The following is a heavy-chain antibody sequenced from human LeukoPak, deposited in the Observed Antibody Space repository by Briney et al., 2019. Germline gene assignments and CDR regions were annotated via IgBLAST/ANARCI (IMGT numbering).Heavy chain of an antibody. J-gene: IGHJ4*02. CDR3: AREAYCGGDCYSVAYFDY. V-gene: IGHV1-69*01. CDR1: GGTFSSYA. CDR2: IIPIFGTA. D-gene: IGHD2-21*01. Sequence: GSSVKVSCKASGGTFSSYAISWVRQAPGQGLEWMGGIIPIFGTANYAQKFQGRVTITADESTGTAYMELSSLRSEDTAVYYCAREAYCGGDCYSVAYFDYWGQGTLVTVSS.